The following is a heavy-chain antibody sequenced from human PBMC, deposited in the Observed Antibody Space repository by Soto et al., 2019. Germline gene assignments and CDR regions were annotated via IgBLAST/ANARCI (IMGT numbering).Heavy chain of an antibody. CDR1: GGYMISYY. D-gene: IGHD3-16*02. CDR3: ATIGVSGYLAV. J-gene: IGHJ6*02. V-gene: IGHV4-59*12. CDR2: IHHSGST. Sequence: LEPLSLTSPVSGGYMISYYGSWIRQPPGKGLEWIGYIHHSGSTHYNPSLKSRLSISGDTSKNHFSLTLTSVTAADAAVYYCATIGVSGYLAVWGQGTTVTVSS.